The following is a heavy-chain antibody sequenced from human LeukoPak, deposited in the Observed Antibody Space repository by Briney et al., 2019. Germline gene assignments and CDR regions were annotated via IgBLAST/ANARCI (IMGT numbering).Heavy chain of an antibody. CDR2: IYSGGST. CDR1: GFTVSSNY. Sequence: GGSLRLSCAASGFTVSSNYMNWVRQAPGKGLECVSFIYSGGSTYYADSVKGRFTISRDNSKNTLYLQMNSLRAEDTAVYYCARGWFGEFDYWGQGTLVTVSS. CDR3: ARGWFGEFDY. J-gene: IGHJ4*02. D-gene: IGHD3-10*01. V-gene: IGHV3-66*01.